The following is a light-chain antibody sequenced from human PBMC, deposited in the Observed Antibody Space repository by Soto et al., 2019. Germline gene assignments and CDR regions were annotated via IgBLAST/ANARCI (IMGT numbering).Light chain of an antibody. Sequence: DIVMTQSPDSLAVSLGERATINCKSSQSVLYSSNNKNYLAWYQQKPGQPPKLLIYWASTRESGVPDRFSGSGSGTDFTLTINSMQAEDVAVYYCQQSYSTPLSFGGGTKVEIK. J-gene: IGKJ4*01. CDR3: QQSYSTPLS. CDR1: QSVLYSSNNKNY. CDR2: WAS. V-gene: IGKV4-1*01.